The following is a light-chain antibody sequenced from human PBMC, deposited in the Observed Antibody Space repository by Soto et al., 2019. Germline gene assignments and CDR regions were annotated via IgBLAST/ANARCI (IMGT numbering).Light chain of an antibody. J-gene: IGKJ5*01. CDR3: QQYGSSSIA. CDR2: GAS. V-gene: IGKV3-20*01. CDR1: QSVSSSY. Sequence: EIVLAQSPATLSLSPGERSTVSCRASQSVSSSYLAWYQPKPGQAPWLLIYGASSRSTGIPVRFSGSGSGTDFTLTISRLEPEDFAVYYCQQYGSSSIAFGQGTRLEIK.